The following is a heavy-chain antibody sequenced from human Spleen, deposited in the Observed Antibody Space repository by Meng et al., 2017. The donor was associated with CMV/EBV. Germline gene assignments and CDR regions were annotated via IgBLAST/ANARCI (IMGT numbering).Heavy chain of an antibody. J-gene: IGHJ6*02. V-gene: IGHV3-21*01. CDR2: IGRSGTYK. Sequence: GESLKISCTASGISGITVSSYNMNWVRQAPGKGLEWVSSIGRSGTYKYYADSVKGRFTISRDNAKNSLYLQMNSLRAEDTAVYYCARALTVWELLYHYYYGMDVWGQGTTVTVSS. D-gene: IGHD1-26*01. CDR1: GISGITVSSYN. CDR3: ARALTVWELLYHYYYGMDV.